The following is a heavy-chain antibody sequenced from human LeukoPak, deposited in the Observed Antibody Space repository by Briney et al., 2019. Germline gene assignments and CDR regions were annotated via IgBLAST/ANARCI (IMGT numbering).Heavy chain of an antibody. CDR1: GGSISSYY. J-gene: IGHJ5*02. Sequence: SQTLSLTCTVSGGSISSYYWSWIRQPAGKGLEWIGRIYTSGSTNYNPSLKSRVTMSVDTSKNQFSLKLSSVTAADTAVYYCARDSTPNYDFWSGKEDWFDPWGQGTLVTVSS. V-gene: IGHV4-4*07. D-gene: IGHD3-3*01. CDR2: IYTSGST. CDR3: ARDSTPNYDFWSGKEDWFDP.